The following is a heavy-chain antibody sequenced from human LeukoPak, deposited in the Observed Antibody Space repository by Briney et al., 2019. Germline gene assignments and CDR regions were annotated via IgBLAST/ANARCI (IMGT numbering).Heavy chain of an antibody. CDR2: MNPDRGNT. CDR1: GYTSTSYD. CDR3: ARQLERQLRNWFDP. D-gene: IGHD1-1*01. J-gene: IGHJ5*02. Sequence: ASVKVSCKASGYTSTSYDINRVRQAPGQGLEWMGWMNPDRGNTGYAQKFQNSDTMTRNTTISTAYIEQSTLRSEGTAVYDCARQLERQLRNWFDPWGQGTLVTVSS. V-gene: IGHV1-8*01.